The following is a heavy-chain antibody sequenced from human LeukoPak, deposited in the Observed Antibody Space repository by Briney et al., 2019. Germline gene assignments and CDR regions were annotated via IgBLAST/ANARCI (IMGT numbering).Heavy chain of an antibody. Sequence: SVKVSCKASGGTFSSYAISWVRQAPGQGLEWMGGIIPIFGTANYAQKFQGRVTITTDESTSTAYMELSSLRSEDTAVYYCASGGSRCSSTSCYTGAFDIWGQGTMVTVSS. CDR1: GGTFSSYA. V-gene: IGHV1-69*05. CDR2: IIPIFGTA. J-gene: IGHJ3*02. CDR3: ASGGSRCSSTSCYTGAFDI. D-gene: IGHD2-2*02.